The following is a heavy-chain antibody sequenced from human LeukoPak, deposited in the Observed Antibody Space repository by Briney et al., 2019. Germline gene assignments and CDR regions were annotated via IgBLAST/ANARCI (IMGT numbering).Heavy chain of an antibody. J-gene: IGHJ4*02. CDR2: ISGSSTGT. V-gene: IGHV3-23*01. CDR3: APWIVGGFWADY. CDR1: GFTFSSHA. Sequence: GGSLRLSCAASGFTFSSHAMSWVRQAPGKGLEWVSAISGSSTGTYYADSVKGRFTISRDNSKNTLYLQMNSLRVDDTAVYYCAPWIVGGFWADYWGQGTLVTVSS. D-gene: IGHD1-26*01.